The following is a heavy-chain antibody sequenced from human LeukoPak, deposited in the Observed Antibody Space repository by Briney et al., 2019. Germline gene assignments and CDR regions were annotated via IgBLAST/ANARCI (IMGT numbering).Heavy chain of an antibody. CDR3: ARVQYSNYVGFDP. CDR1: GYTFTSYA. J-gene: IGHJ5*02. Sequence: GASVKVSCKASGYTFTSYAMHWVRQAPGQRLEWMGWINAGNGNTKYSQKFQGRVAITRDTSASTAYMELSSLRSEDTAVYYCARVQYSNYVGFDPWGQGTLVTVSS. V-gene: IGHV1-3*01. D-gene: IGHD4-11*01. CDR2: INAGNGNT.